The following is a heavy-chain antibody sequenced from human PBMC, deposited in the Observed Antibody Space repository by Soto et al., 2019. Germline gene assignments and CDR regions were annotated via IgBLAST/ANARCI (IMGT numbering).Heavy chain of an antibody. J-gene: IGHJ6*03. V-gene: IGHV3-66*01. Sequence: GGSLRLSCAASGFTVSSNYMSWVRQAPGKGLEWVSVIYSGDSTYYADSVKGRFTISRDNSKNTLYLQMNSLRAEDTAVYYCARVGYDILTGSSSWYYYYMDVWGKGTTVTVSS. CDR1: GFTVSSNY. CDR3: ARVGYDILTGSSSWYYYYMDV. D-gene: IGHD3-9*01. CDR2: IYSGDST.